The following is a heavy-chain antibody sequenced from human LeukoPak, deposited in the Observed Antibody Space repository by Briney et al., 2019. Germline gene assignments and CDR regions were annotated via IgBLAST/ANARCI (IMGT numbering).Heavy chain of an antibody. J-gene: IGHJ5*02. Sequence: SETLSLTCSVSGDSISIYYWNWIRQPPGKGLEWIGYIYYSGSTNYNPSLKSRVTISVDTSKNQFSLKLSSVTAADTAVYYCARESYCSSTSCYGNWFDPWGQGTLVTVSS. CDR3: ARESYCSSTSCYGNWFDP. V-gene: IGHV4-59*01. CDR1: GDSISIYY. D-gene: IGHD2-2*01. CDR2: IYYSGST.